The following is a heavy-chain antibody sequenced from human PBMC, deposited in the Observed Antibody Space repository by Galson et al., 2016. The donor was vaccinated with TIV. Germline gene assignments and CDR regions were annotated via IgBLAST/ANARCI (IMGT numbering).Heavy chain of an antibody. CDR1: GFTFSSYW. Sequence: SLRLSCAASGFTFSSYWMSWVRQAPGKGLEWVANIKQDGGEKYYVDSVKGRFTISRDNANNSLFLQMNSLRAEDRAVYYCARDFPPGYGSSFNDYWGQGTLVTVSS. CDR2: IKQDGGEK. D-gene: IGHD6-13*01. CDR3: ARDFPPGYGSSFNDY. J-gene: IGHJ4*02. V-gene: IGHV3-7*01.